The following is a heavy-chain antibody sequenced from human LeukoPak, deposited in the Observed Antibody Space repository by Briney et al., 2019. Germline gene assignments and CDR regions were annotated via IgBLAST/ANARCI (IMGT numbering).Heavy chain of an antibody. Sequence: GGSLSLSCAASGFTLSDFWMSWVRQAPGKGLEWVANIKEDGSEISYVHSVKGRFTISRDNARTSLYLQMNSLRDEDTAVYSCAREKYVAGEFFQHWGQGTLVTVSS. D-gene: IGHD2-21*01. CDR1: GFTLSDFW. CDR3: AREKYVAGEFFQH. V-gene: IGHV3-7*01. J-gene: IGHJ1*01. CDR2: IKEDGSEI.